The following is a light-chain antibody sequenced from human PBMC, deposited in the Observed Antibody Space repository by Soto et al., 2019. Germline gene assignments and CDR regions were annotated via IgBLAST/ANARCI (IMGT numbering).Light chain of an antibody. V-gene: IGKV3-11*01. Sequence: EIVLTQSPATLSLSPGERATLSCRASQSVSSFLAWYQQRPGQAPRLLIYDASNRAAGIPARFSGSGSGTDFTLTISDLEPEDSAVYYCQQRSNWPSFGQGTRLEIK. J-gene: IGKJ5*01. CDR3: QQRSNWPS. CDR2: DAS. CDR1: QSVSSF.